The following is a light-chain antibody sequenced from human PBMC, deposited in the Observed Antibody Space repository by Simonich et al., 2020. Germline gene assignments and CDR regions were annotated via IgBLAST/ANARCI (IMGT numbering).Light chain of an antibody. J-gene: IGKJ1*01. CDR3: MQALQTPLT. Sequence: DIVMTQSPLYLPVTPGEPASISCRSSQSLLHSNGYNFLDWYLQKPGQSPHLLIYLGSNRASGVPDRFSGSGSGTDFTLKISRVEAEDVGVYYCMQALQTPLTFGQGTKVEIK. CDR2: LGS. V-gene: IGKV2-28*01. CDR1: QSLLHSNGYNF.